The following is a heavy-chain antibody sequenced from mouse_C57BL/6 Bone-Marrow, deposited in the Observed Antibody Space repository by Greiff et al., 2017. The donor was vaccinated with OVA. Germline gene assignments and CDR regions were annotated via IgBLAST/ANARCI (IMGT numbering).Heavy chain of an antibody. D-gene: IGHD1-1*01. J-gene: IGHJ1*03. Sequence: DVKLVESGGGLVKPGGSLKLSCAASGFTFSSYAMSWVRQTPEKRLEWVATISDGGSYTCYPDNVKGRFTISRDNAKNNLYLQMSHLKSEDTAMYYCARDGGLPRITTVVATGYFDVWGTGTTVTVSS. V-gene: IGHV5-4*01. CDR1: GFTFSSYA. CDR2: ISDGGSYT. CDR3: ARDGGLPRITTVVATGYFDV.